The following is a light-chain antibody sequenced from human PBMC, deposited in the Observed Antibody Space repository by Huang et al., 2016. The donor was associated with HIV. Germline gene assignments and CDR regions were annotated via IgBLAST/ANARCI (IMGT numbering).Light chain of an antibody. J-gene: IGKJ4*01. CDR1: QIISYNSNNKNY. CDR3: QQYYITPLT. V-gene: IGKV4-1*01. CDR2: WSA. Sequence: DIVMTQSPDSLVVSLGERATINCQSSQIISYNSNNKNYLAWYQQKPGQPPKLLFYWSATRESGVPDRFTGSGSGTDFTLTISSLQAEDVAVYYCQQYYITPLTFGGGTKVEI.